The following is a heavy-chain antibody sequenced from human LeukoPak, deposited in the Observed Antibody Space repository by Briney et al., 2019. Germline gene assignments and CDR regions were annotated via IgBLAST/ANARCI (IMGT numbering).Heavy chain of an antibody. D-gene: IGHD6-19*01. CDR2: IRYDGGNK. CDR3: ATQSSGWSWGHAFDI. Sequence: PGGSLRLSCAASGFTFSSYGMHWVRQAPGKGLEWVAFIRYDGGNKYYADSVKGRFTISRDNSKNTLYLQMNSLRAEDTAVYYCATQSSGWSWGHAFDIWGQGTMVTVSS. V-gene: IGHV3-30*02. J-gene: IGHJ3*02. CDR1: GFTFSSYG.